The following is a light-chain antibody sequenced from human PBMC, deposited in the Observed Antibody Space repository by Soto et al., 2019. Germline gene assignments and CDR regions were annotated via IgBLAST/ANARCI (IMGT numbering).Light chain of an antibody. Sequence: AIQMTQSAASLSVSFGDRVTITCGASQGIRNDLGWYQQKQGKAPKLLIYAASSLQSGVPSRFSGSGYGTDFNLSISSLQTEDFATYYCQQVTIYPSTFGGGTKVDIK. CDR1: QGIRND. V-gene: IGKV1-6*01. J-gene: IGKJ4*01. CDR2: AAS. CDR3: QQVTIYPST.